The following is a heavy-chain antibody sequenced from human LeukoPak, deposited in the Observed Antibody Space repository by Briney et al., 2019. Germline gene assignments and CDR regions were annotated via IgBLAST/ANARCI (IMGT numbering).Heavy chain of an antibody. CDR1: GGSISSSNW. Sequence: SETLSLTCAVSGGSISSSNWWSWVRQPPGKGLEWIGEIYHSGSTNYNPSLKSRVTISVDKSKNQFSLKLSSVTAADTAVYYCARTAGAAAGTGGSIDAFDIWGQGTMVTVSS. J-gene: IGHJ3*02. D-gene: IGHD6-13*01. CDR3: ARTAGAAAGTGGSIDAFDI. CDR2: IYHSGST. V-gene: IGHV4-4*02.